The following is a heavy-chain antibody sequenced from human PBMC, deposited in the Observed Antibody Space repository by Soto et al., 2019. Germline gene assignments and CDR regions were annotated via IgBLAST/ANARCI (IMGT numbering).Heavy chain of an antibody. Sequence: QVQLVQSGAEVKKPGASVKVSCKASGYTFTSYGISWVRQAPGQGLEWMGWISAYNGNTNYAQKLQGRVTMTTDTSTSTAYMELRSLRSDDTAVYYCARDRGCISTNCYSTNWFDPWGQGTLVTVSS. CDR2: ISAYNGNT. CDR1: GYTFTSYG. CDR3: ARDRGCISTNCYSTNWFDP. D-gene: IGHD2-2*01. J-gene: IGHJ5*02. V-gene: IGHV1-18*01.